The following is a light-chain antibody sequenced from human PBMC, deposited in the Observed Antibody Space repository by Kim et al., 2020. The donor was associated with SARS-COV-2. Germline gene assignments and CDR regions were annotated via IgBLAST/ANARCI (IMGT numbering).Light chain of an antibody. CDR2: VNSDGSH. V-gene: IGLV4-69*01. J-gene: IGLJ3*02. Sequence: QLVLTQSPSASASLGASVKLTCTLSSGHTTYGITWHQQQPEKGPRYLMKVNSDGSHIRGDGIPDRFSGSSSGAERFLTISSLQSEDEAAYYCQTWGTGYWVFGGGTKVTVL. CDR1: SGHTTYG. CDR3: QTWGTGYWV.